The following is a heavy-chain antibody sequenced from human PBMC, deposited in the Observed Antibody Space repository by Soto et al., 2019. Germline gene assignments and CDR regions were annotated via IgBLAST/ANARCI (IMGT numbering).Heavy chain of an antibody. CDR2: ITGTGGNT. Sequence: EVQLLESGGGLVQPGGSLRLSCAASGFPLSTYGMTWVRQAPGKGLEWVSAITGTGGNTYYVESVKGRFTSSRANSKNMLYLQVNSLRVEDTAVYYFARIRGYWSGLDVWGQGTTVTVSS. D-gene: IGHD2-8*02. CDR1: GFPLSTYG. CDR3: ARIRGYWSGLDV. V-gene: IGHV3-23*01. J-gene: IGHJ6*02.